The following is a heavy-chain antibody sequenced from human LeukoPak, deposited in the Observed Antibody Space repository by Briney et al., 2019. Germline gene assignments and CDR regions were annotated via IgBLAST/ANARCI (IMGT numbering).Heavy chain of an antibody. CDR2: IYPTDSTT. J-gene: IGHJ2*01. Sequence: GESLKISCKGSGYNFTSNWIAGVRQVPGKGVEWMGIIYPTDSTTRYSPSFQGQVTISADKSINTAYLQWSSLKASDTAMYYCARHQRIERMRYFDLWGRGTLVTVSS. V-gene: IGHV5-51*01. CDR3: ARHQRIERMRYFDL. CDR1: GYNFTSNW. D-gene: IGHD1-1*01.